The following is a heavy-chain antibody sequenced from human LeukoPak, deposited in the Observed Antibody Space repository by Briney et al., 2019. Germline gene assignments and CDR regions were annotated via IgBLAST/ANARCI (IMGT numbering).Heavy chain of an antibody. D-gene: IGHD3-10*02. V-gene: IGHV3-7*01. CDR1: GFTFSRYW. Sequence: GGSLRLSCAASGFTFSRYWMSWVRQAPGKGLEWVANIKEDGSEKFHVGSVRGRFTISRDNAKNSLYLQMNSLRAEDTAVYYCAELGITMIGGVWGKGTTVTISS. CDR2: IKEDGSEK. CDR3: AELGITMIGGV. J-gene: IGHJ6*04.